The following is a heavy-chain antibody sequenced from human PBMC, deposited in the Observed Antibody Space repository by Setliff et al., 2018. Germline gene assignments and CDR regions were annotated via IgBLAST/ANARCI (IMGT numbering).Heavy chain of an antibody. CDR2: ISSSSSYI. CDR1: GFTFTSYS. V-gene: IGHV3-21*04. D-gene: IGHD6-25*01. Sequence: GGSLRLSCGASGFTFTSYSMTWVRQAPGKGLEWVSSISSSSSYIYYTDSVKGRFTISRDNSKNTLYLQMNSLRAEDAAVYYCAKHVLSSGWPNDAFDFWGQGTMVTVSS. J-gene: IGHJ3*01. CDR3: AKHVLSSGWPNDAFDF.